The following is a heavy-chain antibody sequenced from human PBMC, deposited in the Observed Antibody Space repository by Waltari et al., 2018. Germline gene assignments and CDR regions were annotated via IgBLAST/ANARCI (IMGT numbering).Heavy chain of an antibody. V-gene: IGHV3-23*01. D-gene: IGHD6-6*01. CDR2: ISGRGGST. CDR1: GFTFSSYA. Sequence: EVQLLESGGGLVQPGGSLRLSCAASGFTFSSYAMSWVRQAPGKGLEWVSAISGRGGSTYYAASVKGRFTISRDNSKNTLYLQMNSLRAEDTAVYYCAKFLRVAARDLSDAFDIWGQGTMVTVSS. CDR3: AKFLRVAARDLSDAFDI. J-gene: IGHJ3*02.